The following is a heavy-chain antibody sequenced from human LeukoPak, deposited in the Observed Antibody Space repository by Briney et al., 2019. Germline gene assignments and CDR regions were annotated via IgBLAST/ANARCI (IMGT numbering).Heavy chain of an antibody. CDR2: IKQDGSQK. D-gene: IGHD6-19*01. V-gene: IGHV3-7*01. CDR3: ARVASSGWYYSRNKYYFDY. Sequence: PGGSLRLSCAASGFIFSNYWMTWVRQAPGKGLEWVANIKQDGSQKYYVDSVKGRFTISRDNAKNSLYLQMNSLRAEDTALYDCARVASSGWYYSRNKYYFDYWGQGTLVTVSS. J-gene: IGHJ4*02. CDR1: GFIFSNYW.